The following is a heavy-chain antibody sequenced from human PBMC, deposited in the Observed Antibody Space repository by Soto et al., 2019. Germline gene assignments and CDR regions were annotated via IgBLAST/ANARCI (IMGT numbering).Heavy chain of an antibody. CDR2: INEDSTYI. CDR3: VRDVGRYVRSGYMGL. J-gene: IGHJ6*03. D-gene: IGHD3-10*02. Sequence: EVQLVESGGGLVKPGGSLRLSCTASGFAFNTYSMNWVRQAPGKGLEWVSSINEDSTYICYAVSLRGRITITRDNVKDSFFLQMHSLRPGATGVYFCVRDVGRYVRSGYMGLWGEGATVTVSS. V-gene: IGHV3-21*02. CDR1: GFAFNTYS.